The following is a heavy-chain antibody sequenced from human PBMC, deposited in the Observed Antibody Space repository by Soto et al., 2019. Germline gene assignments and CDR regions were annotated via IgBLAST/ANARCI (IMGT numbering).Heavy chain of an antibody. J-gene: IGHJ3*02. D-gene: IGHD5-12*01. Sequence: YWIGWVRQMPGKGLEWMGIIYPGDSDTRYSPSFQGQVTISADKSISTAYLQWSSLKASDTAMYYCARQSRDGYNSLAFDIWGQGTMVTVSS. V-gene: IGHV5-51*01. CDR1: YW. CDR2: IYPGDSDT. CDR3: ARQSRDGYNSLAFDI.